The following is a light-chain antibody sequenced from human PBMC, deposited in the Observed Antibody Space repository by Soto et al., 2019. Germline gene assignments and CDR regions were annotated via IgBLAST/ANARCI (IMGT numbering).Light chain of an antibody. CDR3: CSYAGSRIVI. CDR2: EDN. Sequence: QSVLTQPASVSGSPGQSITISCTGTSSDVGNHNLVSWYQHHPGKAPKFLIYEDNKRPSGVSNRFSGSKSGNTASLTISGLQAEDEADYYCCSYAGSRIVIFGGGTQLTVL. V-gene: IGLV2-23*01. J-gene: IGLJ2*01. CDR1: SSDVGNHNL.